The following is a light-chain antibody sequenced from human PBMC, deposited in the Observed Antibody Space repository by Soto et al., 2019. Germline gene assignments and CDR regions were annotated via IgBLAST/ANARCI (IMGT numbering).Light chain of an antibody. CDR2: GAS. J-gene: IGKJ2*01. Sequence: EIVMTQSPATLSVSPGERATLSCRASQSVSSNLAWYQQKPGQAPRLLIYGASTRATGIPARFSGSGSGTEFTLTISSLQSEDFAVYYCQQYNNCPPRYTFVQGTKLEIK. CDR1: QSVSSN. V-gene: IGKV3-15*01. CDR3: QQYNNCPPRYT.